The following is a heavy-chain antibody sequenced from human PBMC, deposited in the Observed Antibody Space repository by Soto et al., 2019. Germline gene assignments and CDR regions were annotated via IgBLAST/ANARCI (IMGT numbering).Heavy chain of an antibody. Sequence: QVELVQSGAEVKKPGSSVKVSCQASEDTFRNYAISWVRQAPGQGLEWMGGIIPIFGTANYAQKLQGRVTITAYTSENTVYLELSSLRSEDTAVYYCASTKYDSSAYYYWYLGLWGRGTLVTVSS. V-gene: IGHV1-69*06. CDR1: EDTFRNYA. CDR3: ASTKYDSSAYYYWYLGL. D-gene: IGHD3-22*01. CDR2: IIPIFGTA. J-gene: IGHJ2*01.